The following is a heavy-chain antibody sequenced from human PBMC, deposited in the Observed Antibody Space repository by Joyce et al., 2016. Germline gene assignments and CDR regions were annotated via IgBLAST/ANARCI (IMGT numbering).Heavy chain of an antibody. J-gene: IGHJ2*01. CDR3: ARPPPGTYWYFDL. CDR1: GFSHNDGTIG. CDR2: IFSHDVK. Sequence: QVTLKESGPVLVKPTETLTLTCTVSGFSHNDGTIGVSWIRQSPGKALEWLAHIFSHDVKSYSTSLESRLTISSDTSKSQVVLTMTNMDPADTATYYCARPPPGTYWYFDLWGRGILVTVSS. V-gene: IGHV2-26*01. D-gene: IGHD1-26*01.